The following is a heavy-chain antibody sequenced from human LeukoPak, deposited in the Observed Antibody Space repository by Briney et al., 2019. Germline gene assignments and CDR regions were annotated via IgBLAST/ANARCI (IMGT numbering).Heavy chain of an antibody. V-gene: IGHV3-48*04. CDR1: GFTFSTYS. CDR3: ASSIVADGTSPFDY. D-gene: IGHD6-13*01. J-gene: IGHJ4*02. Sequence: GGSLRLSCAASGFTFSTYSMNWVRQAPGKGLEWVSYISSTSGTKYYADSVKGRITISRDNAKNSLYLQMNSLRAEDTAVYYCASSIVADGTSPFDYWGQGTLVTVSS. CDR2: ISSTSGTK.